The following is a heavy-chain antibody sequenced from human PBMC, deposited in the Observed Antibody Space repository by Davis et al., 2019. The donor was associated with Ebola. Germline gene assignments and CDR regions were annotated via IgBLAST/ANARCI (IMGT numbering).Heavy chain of an antibody. D-gene: IGHD2-15*01. V-gene: IGHV3-21*01. CDR3: ARDIVVVVAASYGMDV. Sequence: PGGSLRLSCAASGFTFSSYSMNWVRQAPGKGLEWVSSISSSSSYIYYADSVKGRFTISRDNAKNSLYLQMNSLRAEDTAVYYCARDIVVVVAASYGMDVWGQGTTVTVSS. J-gene: IGHJ6*02. CDR2: ISSSSSYI. CDR1: GFTFSSYS.